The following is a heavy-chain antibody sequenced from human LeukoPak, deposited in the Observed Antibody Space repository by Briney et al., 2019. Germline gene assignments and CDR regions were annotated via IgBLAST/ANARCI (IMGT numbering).Heavy chain of an antibody. J-gene: IGHJ4*02. Sequence: GRSLRLSCAASGFTFSSYGMHWVRQAPGKGLEWVAVIWYVGSNKYYADSVKGRFTISRDNSKNTLYLQMNSLRAEDTAVYYCARDVEFDYWGQGTLVTVSS. CDR1: GFTFSSYG. CDR2: IWYVGSNK. V-gene: IGHV3-33*01. CDR3: ARDVEFDY. D-gene: IGHD5-24*01.